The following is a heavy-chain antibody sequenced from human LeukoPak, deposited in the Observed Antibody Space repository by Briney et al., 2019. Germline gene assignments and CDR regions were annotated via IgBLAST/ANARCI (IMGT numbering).Heavy chain of an antibody. Sequence: ASVKVSCKASGYTFTSYGISWVRQAPGQGLEWMGWISAYNGNTNYAQKLQGRVTKTTDTSTSTAYMELRSLRSDDTAVYYCARVRSTDIVVVPAASYFDYWGQGALVTVSS. CDR3: ARVRSTDIVVVPAASYFDY. D-gene: IGHD2-2*01. CDR1: GYTFTSYG. J-gene: IGHJ4*02. V-gene: IGHV1-18*01. CDR2: ISAYNGNT.